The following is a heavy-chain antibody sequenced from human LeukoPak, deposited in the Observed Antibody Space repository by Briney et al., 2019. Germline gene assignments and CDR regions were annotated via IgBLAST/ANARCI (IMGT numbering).Heavy chain of an antibody. CDR1: GFIFSDYG. CDR3: AKEGTASQPSDLDY. J-gene: IGHJ4*02. Sequence: PGGSLRLSCAASGFIFSDYGMHWVRQAPGKGLEWVAFIRYDGSNKYYLDSVKGRFTISRDSSKNTVYLQMNSLRAEDTAVYYCAKEGTASQPSDLDYWGQGTLVTVSS. D-gene: IGHD1/OR15-1a*01. V-gene: IGHV3-30*02. CDR2: IRYDGSNK.